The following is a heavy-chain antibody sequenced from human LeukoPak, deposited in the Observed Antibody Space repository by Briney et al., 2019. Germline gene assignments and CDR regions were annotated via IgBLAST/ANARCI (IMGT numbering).Heavy chain of an antibody. CDR1: GFTFSSYA. CDR3: AKAVYYDFWSGYFFDY. CDR2: ISCSGGST. Sequence: GGSLRLSCAASGFTFSSYAMNWVRQAPGKGLEWVSAISCSGGSTYYADSVKGRFTISRDNSKHTLYLQMNRLRAEDTAVYYCAKAVYYDFWSGYFFDYWGQGTLVTVSS. V-gene: IGHV3-23*01. D-gene: IGHD3-3*01. J-gene: IGHJ4*02.